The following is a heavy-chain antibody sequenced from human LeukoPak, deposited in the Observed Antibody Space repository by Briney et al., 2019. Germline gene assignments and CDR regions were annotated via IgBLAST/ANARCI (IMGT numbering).Heavy chain of an antibody. D-gene: IGHD6-13*01. V-gene: IGHV3-74*03. Sequence: GGSLRLFCAASGFSFSSYWMHWVRQAPGKGLVGVARISPDGGSALSADSVKVRFTISRDNAKNSLYLQMNSLRDEDTAVYYCANTGGSSSWYTDSWGQGTLVTVSS. J-gene: IGHJ4*02. CDR1: GFSFSSYW. CDR3: ANTGGSSSWYTDS. CDR2: ISPDGGSA.